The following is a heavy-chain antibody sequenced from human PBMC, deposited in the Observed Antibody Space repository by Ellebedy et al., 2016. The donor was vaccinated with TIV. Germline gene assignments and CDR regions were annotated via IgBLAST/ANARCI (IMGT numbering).Heavy chain of an antibody. CDR2: IYYSGST. V-gene: IGHV4-39*01. Sequence: MPSETLSLTCTVSGGSISSRSYSWGSIRQPPAKGLEWIGSIYYSGSTYYNPSLKSRVTISVDTSKNQFSLKLSSVTAADTAVYYCARHPDSSNWYMVWWFDPWGQGTLVTVSS. J-gene: IGHJ5*02. D-gene: IGHD6-13*01. CDR1: GGSISSRSYS. CDR3: ARHPDSSNWYMVWWFDP.